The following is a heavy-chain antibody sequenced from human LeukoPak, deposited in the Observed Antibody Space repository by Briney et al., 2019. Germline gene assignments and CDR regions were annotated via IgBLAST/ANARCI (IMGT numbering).Heavy chain of an antibody. J-gene: IGHJ6*03. D-gene: IGHD1-1*01. CDR2: IRSKANSYAT. CDR1: GLTFSGSA. CDR3: RGTSRDYYYYMDV. Sequence: GGSLRLSCAASGLTFSGSAMHWVRQASGKGLEWVGRIRSKANSYATAYAASVKGRFTISRDDSKNTAYLQTNSLKTEDTAVYYCRGTSRDYYYYMDVWGKGTTVTISS. V-gene: IGHV3-73*01.